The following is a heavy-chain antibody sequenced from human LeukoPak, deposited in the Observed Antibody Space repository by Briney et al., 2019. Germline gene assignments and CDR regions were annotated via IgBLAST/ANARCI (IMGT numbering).Heavy chain of an antibody. J-gene: IGHJ3*02. CDR3: ARVVHPYDYESSGLTYDAFDI. V-gene: IGHV7-4-1*02. Sequence: GASVKVSCKASGYTFTSYAMNWVRQAPGQGLEWMGWINTNTGNPTYAQGFTGRFVLSLDTSVNTAYLQISSLKAEDTAVYYCARVVHPYDYESSGLTYDAFDIWGQGTLVTVSS. CDR2: INTNTGNP. D-gene: IGHD3-22*01. CDR1: GYTFTSYA.